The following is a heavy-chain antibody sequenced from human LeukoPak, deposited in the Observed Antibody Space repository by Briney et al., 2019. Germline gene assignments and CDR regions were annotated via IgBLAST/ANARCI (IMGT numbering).Heavy chain of an antibody. Sequence: SETLSLTCAVYGGSFSGYYWSWIRQPPGKGLKWIGEINHSGSTNYNPSLKSRVTISVDTSKNQFSLKLSSVTAADTAVYYCASLLFTIFGVDPGWFDPWGQGTLVTVSS. CDR2: INHSGST. J-gene: IGHJ5*02. CDR1: GGSFSGYY. D-gene: IGHD3-3*01. V-gene: IGHV4-34*01. CDR3: ASLLFTIFGVDPGWFDP.